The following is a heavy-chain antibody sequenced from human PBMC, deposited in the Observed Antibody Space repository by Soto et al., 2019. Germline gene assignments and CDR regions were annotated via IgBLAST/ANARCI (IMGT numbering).Heavy chain of an antibody. V-gene: IGHV4-59*01. Sequence: LSLTCTVSGVSISSYYWSWIRQPPGKGLEWIGYIYYSGSTNYNPSLKSRVTISVDTSKNQFSLKLSSVTAADTAVYYCARGRNYYPKVKFNLDYWGQGTLVTVSS. J-gene: IGHJ4*02. CDR1: GVSISSYY. D-gene: IGHD3-22*01. CDR2: IYYSGST. CDR3: ARGRNYYPKVKFNLDY.